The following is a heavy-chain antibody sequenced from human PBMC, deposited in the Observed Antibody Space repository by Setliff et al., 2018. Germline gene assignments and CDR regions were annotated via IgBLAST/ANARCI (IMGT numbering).Heavy chain of an antibody. CDR2: INPISGGA. D-gene: IGHD2-2*01. CDR1: GYIFAGYY. J-gene: IGHJ4*02. Sequence: GASVKVSCKASGYIFAGYYMHWVRQTPGQGLEWMGWINPISGGANYAQKFQGRVTLTRDTSISTSYMELNSLTSDDTAVYYCARLAAIPEPGIGILAWGQGTLVTVSS. V-gene: IGHV1-2*02. CDR3: ARLAAIPEPGIGILA.